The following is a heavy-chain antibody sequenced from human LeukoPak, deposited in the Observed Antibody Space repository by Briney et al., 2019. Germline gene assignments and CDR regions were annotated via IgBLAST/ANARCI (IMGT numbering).Heavy chain of an antibody. V-gene: IGHV7-4-1*02. CDR3: ARGGRIAARPRNFDY. D-gene: IGHD6-6*01. Sequence: ASVKVSCKASGYTFTSYAMNWVRQAPGQGLEWMGWINTNTGNPTYAQGFTGRFVFSLDTSVSTAYLQISSLKAEDTAVYYCARGGRIAARPRNFDYWGQGTLVTVSS. J-gene: IGHJ4*02. CDR2: INTNTGNP. CDR1: GYTFTSYA.